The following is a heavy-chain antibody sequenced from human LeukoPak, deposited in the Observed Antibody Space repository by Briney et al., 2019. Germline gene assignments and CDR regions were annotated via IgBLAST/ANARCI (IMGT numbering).Heavy chain of an antibody. CDR2: IYSDGSRT. J-gene: IGHJ4*02. V-gene: IGHV3-74*01. CDR1: GFTFSSYW. Sequence: GGSLRLSCAASGFTFSSYWMHWVRQGPGKGLVWVSRIYSDGSRTTYADSVKGRFTISRDNAKNSLYLQMNSLRAEDTAVYYCARDSGSYPANFDYWGQGTLVTVSS. D-gene: IGHD1-26*01. CDR3: ARDSGSYPANFDY.